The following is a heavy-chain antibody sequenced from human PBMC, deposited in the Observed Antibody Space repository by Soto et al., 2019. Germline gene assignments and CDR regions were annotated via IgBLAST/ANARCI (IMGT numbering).Heavy chain of an antibody. J-gene: IGHJ6*02. V-gene: IGHV3-13*01. D-gene: IGHD6-6*01. CDR3: ASPLTPRQSYWYLGMDD. CDR1: GFTFSGYD. CDR2: IGTAGDT. Sequence: GGSLRLACAASGFTFSGYDMHWVRQATGKGLGWVSAIGTAGDTYYPGSVKGRFTISRENAKNSLYLQMNSLRAGDPAVYYCASPLTPRQSYWYLGMDDWGEGIRVT.